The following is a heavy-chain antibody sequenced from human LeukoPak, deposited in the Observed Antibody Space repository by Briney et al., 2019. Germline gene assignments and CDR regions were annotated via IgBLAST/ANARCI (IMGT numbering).Heavy chain of an antibody. Sequence: PGGSLRLSCAASGFTFSRYDMRWVRQATGKGLEWISSIGTGGNTYYIGSVKGRFTISRENAKSSLYLQMNSLRAGDTAVYYCVRGGEIGFDSWGQGTLVTVSS. CDR2: IGTGGNT. CDR1: GFTFSRYD. V-gene: IGHV3-13*04. J-gene: IGHJ5*01. CDR3: VRGGEIGFDS. D-gene: IGHD3-16*01.